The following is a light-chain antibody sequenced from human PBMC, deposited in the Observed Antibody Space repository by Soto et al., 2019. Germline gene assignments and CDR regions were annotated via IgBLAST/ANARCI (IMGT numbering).Light chain of an antibody. CDR2: GGS. Sequence: DIQMTQSPSAMSASVGDRVTITCRASQGISNSLAWFQQKPGKVPQRLIYGGSTLQNGVPSRFSGSGSGTEFTLTISSLRSEDFATYYCLQHNTYPLTFGGGTKVDIK. J-gene: IGKJ4*01. CDR1: QGISNS. V-gene: IGKV1-17*03. CDR3: LQHNTYPLT.